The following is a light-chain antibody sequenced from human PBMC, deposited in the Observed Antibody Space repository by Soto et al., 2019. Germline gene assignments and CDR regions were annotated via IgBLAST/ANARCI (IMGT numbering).Light chain of an antibody. Sequence: DLQMTQSPSALSASVGDRVTITCRASQNINIYLHWYQQKPGKAPELLIFAASSVRSGVPSRFSGSGSGTEFTLAISSLQPEDVATYYCQQSYTSPPFTFGPGTKVDIK. CDR3: QQSYTSPPFT. CDR2: AAS. J-gene: IGKJ3*01. V-gene: IGKV1-39*01. CDR1: QNINIY.